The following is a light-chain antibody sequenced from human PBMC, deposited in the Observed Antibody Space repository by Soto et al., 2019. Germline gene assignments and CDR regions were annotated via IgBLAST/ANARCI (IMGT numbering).Light chain of an antibody. V-gene: IGKV1-9*01. CDR1: QAISTY. CDR2: TGS. J-gene: IGKJ1*01. CDR3: QQTLSFPPT. Sequence: DIQLTQSPSLLSASVGDRVTITCRASQAISTYLAWYQQTSGKAPKLLIFTGSLLHSGVPPRFSGSGSGTDFTLTISSLQPEDFATYYCQQTLSFPPTFGQGTKVDIK.